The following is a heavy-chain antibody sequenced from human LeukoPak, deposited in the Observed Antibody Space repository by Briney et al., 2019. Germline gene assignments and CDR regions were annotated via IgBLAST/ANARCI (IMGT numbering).Heavy chain of an antibody. D-gene: IGHD1-26*01. CDR2: ISNSGSTI. CDR1: GFPFSDYY. Sequence: GGSLNLSCAASGFPFSDYYMSWIRPAPGKGLDWVSYISNSGSTIYSPASVKARLTISRDKARNSLYLKLTSLRAETRPVSSCARGLRFGSGTFVPLGYWGQGTLVTVSS. V-gene: IGHV3-11*01. J-gene: IGHJ4*02. CDR3: ARGLRFGSGTFVPLGY.